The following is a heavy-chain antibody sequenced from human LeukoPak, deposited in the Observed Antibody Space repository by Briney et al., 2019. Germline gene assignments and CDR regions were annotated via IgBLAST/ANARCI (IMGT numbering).Heavy chain of an antibody. J-gene: IGHJ4*02. CDR1: GGTFSSYA. V-gene: IGHV1-69*01. D-gene: IGHD1-26*01. Sequence: GASVKVSCKASGGTFSSYAISWVRQAPGQGLEWMGGIIPIFGTANYAQKFQGRVTITADESTSTAYMELSSLRSEDTAVYYCARGRRVGATSYFDYWGQGTLVTVSS. CDR2: IIPIFGTA. CDR3: ARGRRVGATSYFDY.